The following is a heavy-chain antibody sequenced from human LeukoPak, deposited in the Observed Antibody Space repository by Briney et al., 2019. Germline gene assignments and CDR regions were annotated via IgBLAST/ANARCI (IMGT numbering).Heavy chain of an antibody. CDR1: GGSFSGYY. CDR2: INHSGST. D-gene: IGHD3-3*01. CDR3: ARDLQRLGFDP. Sequence: SETLSLTCAVYGGSFSGYYWSWIRQPPGKGLEWIGEINHSGSTNYNPSLKSRVTMSVDTSKNQFSLKLSSVTAADTAVYYCARDLQRLGFDPWGQGTLVTVS. V-gene: IGHV4-34*01. J-gene: IGHJ5*02.